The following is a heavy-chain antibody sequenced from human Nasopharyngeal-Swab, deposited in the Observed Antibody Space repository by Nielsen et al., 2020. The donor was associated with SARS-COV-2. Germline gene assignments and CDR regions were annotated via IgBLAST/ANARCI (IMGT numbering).Heavy chain of an antibody. CDR1: GYSFTSYW. Sequence: GGSLRLSCKGSGYSFTSYWIGWVRQLPGKGLEWMGIIYPGGSDTRYSPSFQGQVTISADKSISTAYLQWSSLKASDTAMYYCARQVYGDYGHAFDIWGQGTMVTVSS. CDR3: ARQVYGDYGHAFDI. D-gene: IGHD4-17*01. V-gene: IGHV5-51*01. CDR2: IYPGGSDT. J-gene: IGHJ3*02.